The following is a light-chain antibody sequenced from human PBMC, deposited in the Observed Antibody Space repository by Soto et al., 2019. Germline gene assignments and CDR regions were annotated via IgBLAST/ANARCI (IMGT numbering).Light chain of an antibody. V-gene: IGKV1-5*01. CDR2: DAF. CDR1: QSISTW. Sequence: DIQMTQSPSTLSASVGDRVTITCRASQSISTWLAWYQQKPGKAPKLLIYDAFYLERGVPSRFSGIGSGTEFIFTFSSLQPDDLATYYCQQYNSFWTFGQGTKVDIK. J-gene: IGKJ1*01. CDR3: QQYNSFWT.